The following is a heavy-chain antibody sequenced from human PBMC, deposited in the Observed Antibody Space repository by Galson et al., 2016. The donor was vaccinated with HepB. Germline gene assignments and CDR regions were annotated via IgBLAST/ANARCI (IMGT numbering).Heavy chain of an antibody. V-gene: IGHV3-9*01. D-gene: IGHD3-22*01. Sequence: SLRLSCAASGFAFDDYAMHWVRQAPGKGLEWVSGISGDSGSKGYASSVKGRFTISRDNAKKSLYLQMNSLRSEDTALYFCAKKGYAYEGGWAGGMDLWGRGTLVTVSS. CDR2: ISGDSGSK. J-gene: IGHJ2*01. CDR3: AKKGYAYEGGWAGGMDL. CDR1: GFAFDDYA.